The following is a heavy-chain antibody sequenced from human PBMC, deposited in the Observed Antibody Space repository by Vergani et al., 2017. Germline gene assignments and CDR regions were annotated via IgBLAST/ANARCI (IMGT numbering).Heavy chain of an antibody. J-gene: IGHJ5*02. D-gene: IGHD2-15*01. Sequence: QVQLQESGPGLVKPSQTLSLTCTVSGGSISSGGYYWSWIRQHPGKGLEWIGYIYYSGSTYYNPSLTSRVTISVDTSKNQFSLKLSSVTAADAAVYYCARTLYGSLWDIQGSWFDPWGQGTLVTVSS. V-gene: IGHV4-31*03. CDR3: ARTLYGSLWDIQGSWFDP. CDR2: IYYSGST. CDR1: GGSISSGGYY.